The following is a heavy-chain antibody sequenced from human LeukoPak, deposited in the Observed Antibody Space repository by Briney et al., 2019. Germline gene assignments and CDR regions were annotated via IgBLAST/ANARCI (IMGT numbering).Heavy chain of an antibody. D-gene: IGHD3-10*01. CDR2: ISGSGAGT. Sequence: GGSLRLSCAASGFTFSSYAMNWVRQAPGKGLEWVSAISGSGAGTYYADSVKGRFTISRDNSKNTLYLQMGSLRAEDMAVYYCARAEVVWFGELYAFDIWGQGTMVTVSS. CDR3: ARAEVVWFGELYAFDI. CDR1: GFTFSSYA. J-gene: IGHJ3*02. V-gene: IGHV3-23*01.